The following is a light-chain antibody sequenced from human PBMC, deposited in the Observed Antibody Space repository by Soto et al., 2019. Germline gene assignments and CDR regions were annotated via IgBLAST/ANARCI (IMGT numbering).Light chain of an antibody. CDR3: SSYAGSNNVL. V-gene: IGLV2-8*01. CDR1: SSDVGGYNY. CDR2: EVS. J-gene: IGLJ2*01. Sequence: QSALTQPPSASGSPGQSVTISCTGNSSDVGGYNYVSWYQQHPGKAPKLMIYEVSKRPSGVPDRFSGSKSGNTASLTVSGLQAEDEAEYYCSSYAGSNNVLFGGGTKLTVL.